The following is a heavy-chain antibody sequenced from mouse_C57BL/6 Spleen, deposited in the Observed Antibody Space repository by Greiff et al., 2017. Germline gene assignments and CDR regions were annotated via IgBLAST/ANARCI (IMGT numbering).Heavy chain of an antibody. CDR1: GYTFTSYW. D-gene: IGHD2-4*01. V-gene: IGHV1-55*01. Sequence: QVQLTQPGAELVKPGASVKMSCKASGYTFTSYWITWVKQRPGQGLEWIGDIYPGSGSTNYNEKFKSKATLTVDTSSSTAYMQLSSLTSEDSAVYYCARRVYDYDGVFAYWGQGTLVTVSA. CDR2: IYPGSGST. J-gene: IGHJ3*01. CDR3: ARRVYDYDGVFAY.